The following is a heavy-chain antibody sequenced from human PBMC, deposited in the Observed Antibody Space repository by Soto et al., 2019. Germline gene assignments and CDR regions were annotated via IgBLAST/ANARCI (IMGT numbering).Heavy chain of an antibody. CDR3: ARGSGYYYWDDY. Sequence: ASVKVSCKASGYTFTFYAMHWVRQAPGQRLEWMGWINTGNGNTKYSQNFQDRVTITRDTSASTAYMELSSLRSEDTAVYYCARGSGYYYWDDYWGQGTLVTV. D-gene: IGHD3-22*01. CDR2: INTGNGNT. J-gene: IGHJ4*02. CDR1: GYTFTFYA. V-gene: IGHV1-3*04.